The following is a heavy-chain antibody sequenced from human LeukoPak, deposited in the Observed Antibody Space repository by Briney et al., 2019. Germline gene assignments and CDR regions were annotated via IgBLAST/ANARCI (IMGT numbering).Heavy chain of an antibody. J-gene: IGHJ5*02. CDR2: ISGSGGST. D-gene: IGHD2-2*01. CDR1: GFTVSNNY. Sequence: PGGSLRLSCAASGFTVSNNYMSWVRQAPGKGLEWVSAISGSGGSTYYADSVKGRFTISRDNSKNTLYLQMNSLRAEDTAVYYCAKDGGFIVVVPEATFDPWGQGTLVTVSS. V-gene: IGHV3-23*01. CDR3: AKDGGFIVVVPEATFDP.